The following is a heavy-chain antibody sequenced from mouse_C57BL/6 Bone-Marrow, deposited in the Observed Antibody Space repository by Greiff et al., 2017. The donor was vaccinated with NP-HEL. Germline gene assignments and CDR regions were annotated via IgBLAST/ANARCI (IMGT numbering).Heavy chain of an antibody. D-gene: IGHD2-1*01. V-gene: IGHV1-81*01. Sequence: VKLVESGAELARPGASVKLSCKASGYTFTSYGISWVKQRTGQGLEWIGEIYPRSGNTYYNEKFKGKATLTADKSSSTAYMALRSLTSEDSAVYFCAREGGYGNYGFAYWGQGTLVTVSA. CDR2: IYPRSGNT. J-gene: IGHJ3*01. CDR3: AREGGYGNYGFAY. CDR1: GYTFTSYG.